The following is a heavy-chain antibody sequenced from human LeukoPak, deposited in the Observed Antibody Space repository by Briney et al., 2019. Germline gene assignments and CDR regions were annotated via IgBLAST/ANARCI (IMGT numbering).Heavy chain of an antibody. J-gene: IGHJ4*02. V-gene: IGHV3-11*04. CDR3: ARDPRTVRI. Sequence: GGSLRLSCAASGFTFSDYYMSWIRQAPGKGLEWISYIRSTGNTIYYADSVKGRFTISRDNAKNSLYLQMNSLRVEDTAVYYCARDPRTVRIWGQGTLVTVSS. CDR1: GFTFSDYY. D-gene: IGHD1-1*01. CDR2: IRSTGNTI.